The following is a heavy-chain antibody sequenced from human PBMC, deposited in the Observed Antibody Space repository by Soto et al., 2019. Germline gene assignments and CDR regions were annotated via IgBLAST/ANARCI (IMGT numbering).Heavy chain of an antibody. CDR2: MNPNSGNT. D-gene: IGHD3-9*01. Sequence: ASVKVSCKASGYTFTSYDINWVRQATGQGLERMGWMNPNSGNTGYAQKFQGRVTMTRNTSISTAYMELSSLRSEDTAVYYCASASLLRYFDCLPPYYMDVWGKGTTVTVSS. J-gene: IGHJ6*03. CDR1: GYTFTSYD. CDR3: ASASLLRYFDCLPPYYMDV. V-gene: IGHV1-8*01.